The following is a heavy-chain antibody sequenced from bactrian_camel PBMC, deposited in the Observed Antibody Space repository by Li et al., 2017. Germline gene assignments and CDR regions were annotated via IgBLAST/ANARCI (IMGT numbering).Heavy chain of an antibody. CDR2: IDSDGST. Sequence: HVQLVESGGGSVQAGGSLRLSCTASGYTYSSDCVGWFRQVPGKEREGVAGIDSDGSTSYADSVKGRFTISKDNAKNTVYLQMNSLKPDDSAMYICRTDTCGKWGRGTQVTVS. D-gene: IGHD6*01. CDR3: RTDTCGK. V-gene: IGHV3S9*01. CDR1: GYTYSSDC. J-gene: IGHJ4*01.